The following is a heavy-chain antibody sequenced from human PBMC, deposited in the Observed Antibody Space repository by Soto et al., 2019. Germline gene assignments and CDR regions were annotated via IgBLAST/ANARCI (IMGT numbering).Heavy chain of an antibody. CDR1: GGSISSYY. J-gene: IGHJ5*02. CDR2: IHYTGNT. Sequence: SETLSLTCTVSGGSISSYYWSWIRQPPGKGLEWIGYIHYTGNTNSNPSLKGRVTLSIDPSWNQFPLKLRSVTAADTAVYYCADDYYLRGFSYREIKWFDPWGQGTLVTVSS. V-gene: IGHV4-59*01. D-gene: IGHD3-10*01. CDR3: ADDYYLRGFSYREIKWFDP.